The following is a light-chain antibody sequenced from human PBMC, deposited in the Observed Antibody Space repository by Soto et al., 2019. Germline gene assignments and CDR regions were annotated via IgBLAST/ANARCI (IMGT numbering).Light chain of an antibody. CDR1: EGIRNF. V-gene: IGKV1-9*01. J-gene: IGKJ4*01. CDR3: QQVKSYPLT. Sequence: DIQLTQSPSFLSASVGDRVTITCRASEGIRNFLGWYQQRPGKAPKFLIYAASTLQSGVPSRFSGSGSGTEFTLTISSLQPEDFATYYCQQVKSYPLTFGGGTKVDIK. CDR2: AAS.